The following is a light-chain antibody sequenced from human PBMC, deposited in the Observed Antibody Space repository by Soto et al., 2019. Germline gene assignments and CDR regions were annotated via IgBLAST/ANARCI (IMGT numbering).Light chain of an antibody. CDR3: TAWDDSLNGRL. J-gene: IGLJ2*01. CDR1: TSNIGSNA. CDR2: SND. V-gene: IGLV1-44*01. Sequence: QSVLTQPPSASGTPGQRVTFSCSGSTSNIGSNAVNWYQQLPGTAPKLLIYSNDRRPSGVPDRFSGSKSGTSASLAISGLQSEDEADYYCTAWDDSLNGRLFGGGTKLTAL.